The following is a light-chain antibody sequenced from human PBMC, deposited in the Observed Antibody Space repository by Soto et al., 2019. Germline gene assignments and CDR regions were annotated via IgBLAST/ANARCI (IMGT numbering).Light chain of an antibody. V-gene: IGKV3-15*01. Sequence: EIVMTQSPATLSVSPGERATLSCRASQSVSSNLAWYQQKPGQAPRLLIYGASTRANGIPARFSGSGSGTEFTLTISSLQSEDFAVYYCQQYNNWPFTFGQGTRLRL. CDR1: QSVSSN. CDR2: GAS. CDR3: QQYNNWPFT. J-gene: IGKJ5*01.